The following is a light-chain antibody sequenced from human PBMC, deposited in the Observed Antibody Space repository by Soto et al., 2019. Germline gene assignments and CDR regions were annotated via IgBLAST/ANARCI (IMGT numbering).Light chain of an antibody. V-gene: IGKV1-8*01. CDR2: GAS. CDR3: QHMRT. J-gene: IGKJ1*01. CDR1: QGISSS. Sequence: AIRMTQSPSSVSASIGDRVTIACRASQGISSSLAWYQQKPGKAPKILISGASILQDGVPSRFSGRGSGTEFSLTISSLQPDDFGSYYCQHMRTXXQGTKXXIK.